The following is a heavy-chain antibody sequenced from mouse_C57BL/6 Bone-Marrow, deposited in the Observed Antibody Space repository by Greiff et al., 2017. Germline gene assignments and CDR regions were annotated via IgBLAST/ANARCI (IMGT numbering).Heavy chain of an antibody. CDR1: GFTFSSYA. J-gene: IGHJ4*01. D-gene: IGHD1-3*01. CDR3: ARDRGVLKDYAMDY. CDR2: ISDGGSYT. Sequence: EVQGVESGGGLVKPGGSLKLSCAASGFTFSSYAMSWVRQTPEKRLEWVATISDGGSYTYYPDNVKGRFTISRDNAKNNLYLQMSHLKSEDTAMYYCARDRGVLKDYAMDYWGQGTSVTVSS. V-gene: IGHV5-4*01.